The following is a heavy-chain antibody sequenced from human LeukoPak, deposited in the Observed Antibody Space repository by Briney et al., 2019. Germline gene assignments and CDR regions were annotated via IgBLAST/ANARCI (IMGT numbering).Heavy chain of an antibody. CDR3: ARTGGLAVVVPAASLGNWFDP. CDR2: INHSGST. V-gene: IGHV4-34*01. J-gene: IGHJ5*02. D-gene: IGHD2-2*01. CDR1: GGAFSGYY. Sequence: KPSETPAPTCAVYGGAFSGYYWNWIPPPPGKGLELIGGINHSGSTNYNPSLKSRVTISVDTSKNQFSLKLSSVTAADTAVYYCARTGGLAVVVPAASLGNWFDPWGQGTLVTVSS.